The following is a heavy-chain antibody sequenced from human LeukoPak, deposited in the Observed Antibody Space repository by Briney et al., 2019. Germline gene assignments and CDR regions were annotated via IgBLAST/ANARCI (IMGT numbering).Heavy chain of an antibody. CDR2: IRYDGSNK. D-gene: IGHD6-13*01. V-gene: IGHV3-30*02. Sequence: PGGSPRLSCAASGFTFSSYGMHWVRQAPGKGLEWVAFIRYDGSNKYYADSVKGRFTISRDNSKNTLYLQMNSLRAEDTAVYYCAKARIAAAGYGTLFDYWGQGTLVTVSS. CDR3: AKARIAAAGYGTLFDY. J-gene: IGHJ4*02. CDR1: GFTFSSYG.